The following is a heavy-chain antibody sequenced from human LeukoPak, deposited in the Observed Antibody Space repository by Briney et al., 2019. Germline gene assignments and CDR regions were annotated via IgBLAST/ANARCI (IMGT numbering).Heavy chain of an antibody. D-gene: IGHD2-2*01. CDR1: GYTFTSYG. CDR2: ISAYNGNT. V-gene: IGHV1-18*01. CDR3: ARVMVVPAAIYYYYYMDV. Sequence: ASVKVSCKASGYTFTSYGVSWARQAPGQGLEWMGWISAYNGNTNYAQKLQGRVTMTTDTSTSTAYMELRSLRSDDTAVYYCARVMVVPAAIYYYYYMDVWGKGTTVTVSS. J-gene: IGHJ6*03.